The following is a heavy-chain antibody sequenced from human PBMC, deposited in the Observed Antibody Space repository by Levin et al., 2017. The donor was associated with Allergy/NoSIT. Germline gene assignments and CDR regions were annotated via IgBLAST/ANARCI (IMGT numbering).Heavy chain of an antibody. Sequence: GASVKVSCKVSGYTLTELSMHWVRQAPGKGLEWMGGFDPEDGETIYAQKFQGRVTMTEDTSTDTAYMELSSLRSEDTAVYYCAAGYCSSTSCRGGAAFDSWGQGTMVTVSS. CDR1: GYTLTELS. CDR3: AAGYCSSTSCRGGAAFDS. V-gene: IGHV1-24*01. CDR2: FDPEDGET. D-gene: IGHD2-2*01. J-gene: IGHJ3*02.